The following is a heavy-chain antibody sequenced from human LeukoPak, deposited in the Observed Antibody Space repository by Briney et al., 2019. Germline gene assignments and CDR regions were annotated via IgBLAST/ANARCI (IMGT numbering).Heavy chain of an antibody. CDR2: IYYSGST. CDR1: GGSISSGGYY. Sequence: PSETLSLTCTVSGGSISSGGYYWSWIRQHPGKGLEWIGYIYYSGSTYYNPSLKSRVTISVDTSKNQFSLKLSSVTAADTAVYYCARGTMITFGGVIVPYYFDYWGQGTLVTVSS. CDR3: ARGTMITFGGVIVPYYFDY. D-gene: IGHD3-16*02. J-gene: IGHJ4*02. V-gene: IGHV4-31*03.